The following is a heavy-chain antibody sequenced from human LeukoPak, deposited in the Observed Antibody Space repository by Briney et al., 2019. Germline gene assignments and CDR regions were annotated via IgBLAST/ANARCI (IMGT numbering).Heavy chain of an antibody. CDR2: WFYSGDT. CDR3: ARRYALRYFDWFADY. V-gene: IGHV4-59*12. Sequence: SETLSLTCAVSGGSIRDYYWNWIRQSPGKGLEWIGYWFYSGDTNYNPSLKSRVTISSDTSKNQFSLKLSSVTAADTAVYYCARRYALRYFDWFADYWGQGTLVTVSS. J-gene: IGHJ4*02. CDR1: GGSIRDYY. D-gene: IGHD3-9*01.